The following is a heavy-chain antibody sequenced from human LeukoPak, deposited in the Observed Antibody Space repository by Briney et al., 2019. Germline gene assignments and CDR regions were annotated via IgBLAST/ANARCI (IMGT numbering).Heavy chain of an antibody. V-gene: IGHV3-21*01. Sequence: AGGSLRLSCAASGFTFSSYEMNWVRQAPGKGLEWVSSITSSGRYIYYADSVKGRFTISRDNSENSLYLQMDSLTTEDTAVYYCTRKGSQWDFLVDYWGQGTRVAVSP. CDR3: TRKGSQWDFLVDY. D-gene: IGHD2/OR15-2a*01. CDR1: GFTFSSYE. CDR2: ITSSGRYI. J-gene: IGHJ4*02.